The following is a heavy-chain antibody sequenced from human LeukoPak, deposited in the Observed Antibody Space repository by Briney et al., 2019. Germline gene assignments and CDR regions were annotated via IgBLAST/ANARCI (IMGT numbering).Heavy chain of an antibody. CDR1: GYSFSNFW. D-gene: IGHD1-26*01. V-gene: IGHV5-51*01. CDR3: ATSGSYFHFDY. J-gene: IGHJ4*02. Sequence: GESLKISCKTSGYSFSNFWIGWVRQMPGKGLECMGIVYPDDSETRYSPSLQGQVTISADKSISTAYLQWSSLKASDTAMYYCATSGSYFHFDYWGQGTLVTVSS. CDR2: VYPDDSET.